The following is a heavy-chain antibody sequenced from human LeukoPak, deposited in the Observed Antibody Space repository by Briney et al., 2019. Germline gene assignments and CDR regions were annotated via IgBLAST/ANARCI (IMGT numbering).Heavy chain of an antibody. CDR1: GGSISSSSYY. J-gene: IGHJ3*02. Sequence: SETLSLTCTVSGGSISSSSYYWGWIRQPPGKGLEWIGSIYYSGSTYYNPSLKSRVTISVDTSKNQFSLQLNSVTPEDTAVYYCARKSSGAFDIWGQGTMVTVSS. D-gene: IGHD6-19*01. CDR3: ARKSSGAFDI. V-gene: IGHV4-39*01. CDR2: IYYSGST.